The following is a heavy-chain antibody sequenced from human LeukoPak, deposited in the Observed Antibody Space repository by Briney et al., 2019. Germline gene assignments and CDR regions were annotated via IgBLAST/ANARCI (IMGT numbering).Heavy chain of an antibody. V-gene: IGHV3-23*01. CDR2: VRGSDAGT. D-gene: IGHD3-22*01. CDR3: ARSRYNSGYYGFGY. CDR1: GFTFSSYA. Sequence: GGSLRLSCAASGFTFSSYAMNWVRQAPGKGLEWVSAVRGSDAGTSYADSVKGRFTISRDNAKNSLYLQMNSLRAEDTAVYYCARSRYNSGYYGFGYWGQGTLVTVSS. J-gene: IGHJ4*02.